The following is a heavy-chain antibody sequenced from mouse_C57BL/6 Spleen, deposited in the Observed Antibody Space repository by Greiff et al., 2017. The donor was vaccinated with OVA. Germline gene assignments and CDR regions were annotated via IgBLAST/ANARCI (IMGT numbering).Heavy chain of an antibody. Sequence: VKLQQPGTELVKPGASVKLSCKASGYTFTSYWMHWVKQRPGQGLEWIGNINPSNGGTNYNEKFKSKATLTVDKSSSTAYMQLSSLTSEDSAVYYCARSTFYYYAMDYWGQGTSVTVSS. V-gene: IGHV1-53*01. J-gene: IGHJ4*01. CDR2: INPSNGGT. CDR1: GYTFTSYW. CDR3: ARSTFYYYAMDY.